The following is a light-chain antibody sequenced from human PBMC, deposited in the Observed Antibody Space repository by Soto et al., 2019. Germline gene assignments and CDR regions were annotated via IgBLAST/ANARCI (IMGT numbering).Light chain of an antibody. J-gene: IGLJ1*01. Sequence: QSVLTQPASVSGAPGQSITISCTGTSSDVGGYNYVSWYQQHPGKVPKLMIYDVSYRPSGVSNRFSGSKSGNTASLTISGLQAEDEADYYCNSYTTSSTYVFGTGTKVPVL. CDR1: SSDVGGYNY. V-gene: IGLV2-14*01. CDR3: NSYTTSSTYV. CDR2: DVS.